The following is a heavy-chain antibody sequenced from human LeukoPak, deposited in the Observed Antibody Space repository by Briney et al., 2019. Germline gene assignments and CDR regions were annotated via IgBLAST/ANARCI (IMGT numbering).Heavy chain of an antibody. CDR2: IIPILGIA. J-gene: IGHJ4*02. V-gene: IGHV1-69*04. CDR1: GGTFSSYA. D-gene: IGHD3-22*01. Sequence: GASVKVSCKASGGTFSSYAISWVRQAPGQGLEWMGRIIPILGIANYAQKFQGRVTITADKSTSTAYMELSSLRSEDTAVHYCARDSDSSGYYSSGYWGQGTLVTVSS. CDR3: ARDSDSSGYYSSGY.